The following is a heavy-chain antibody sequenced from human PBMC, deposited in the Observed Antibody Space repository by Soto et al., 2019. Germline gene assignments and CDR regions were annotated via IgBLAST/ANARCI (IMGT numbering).Heavy chain of an antibody. J-gene: IGHJ6*02. D-gene: IGHD6-19*01. CDR1: GFIFRSYA. CDR2: ASFDGSDT. Sequence: QVQLVESGGGVVQPGRSLRLSCAVSGFIFRSYAMHWVRQAPGKGLEWVAVASFDGSDTYSSDSVKGRFTISRDNSKNMLYLQMNSLRAEDTAVYYCARCPSGSAFYCYGMDVWGQGTTVTVSS. V-gene: IGHV3-30-3*01. CDR3: ARCPSGSAFYCYGMDV.